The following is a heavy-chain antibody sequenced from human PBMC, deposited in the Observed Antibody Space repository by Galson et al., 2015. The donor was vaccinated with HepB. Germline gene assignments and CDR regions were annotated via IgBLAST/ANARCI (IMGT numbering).Heavy chain of an antibody. Sequence: SETLSLTCTVSGGSISSSRYYWGWIRQPPGKGLEWIGNIYNSGSTYYNPSLKSRVTISVDTSKNQFSLKLTSVSAADTAVYYCAREYSSSSRPDYWGQGTLVTVSS. CDR1: GGSISSSRYY. J-gene: IGHJ4*02. CDR2: IYNSGST. D-gene: IGHD6-6*01. CDR3: AREYSSSSRPDY. V-gene: IGHV4-39*07.